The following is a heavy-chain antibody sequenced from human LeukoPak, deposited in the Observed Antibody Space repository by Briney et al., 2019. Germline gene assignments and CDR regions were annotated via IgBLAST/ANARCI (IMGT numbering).Heavy chain of an antibody. Sequence: GGSLRLSCAASGFTFSSYSMNWVRQAPGRGLEWVSSISSTRNYIYYADSVKGRFTVSRDNAKNSLYLQMNSLRAEDTAVYYCTRGWTYFDYWGQGTLVTVSS. J-gene: IGHJ4*02. CDR1: GFTFSSYS. V-gene: IGHV3-21*01. CDR2: ISSTRNYI. D-gene: IGHD2-15*01. CDR3: TRGWTYFDY.